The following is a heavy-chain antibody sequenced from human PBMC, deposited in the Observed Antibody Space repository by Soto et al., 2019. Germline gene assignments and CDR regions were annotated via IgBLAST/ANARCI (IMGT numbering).Heavy chain of an antibody. D-gene: IGHD3-22*01. CDR1: GGSVSSRNYY. Sequence: SETLSLTCTVSGGSVSSRNYYWSLIRQPPGKGLEWIGYLYYSGSTNYNPSLKSRVTTSADASKNQFSLKLSSVTAADTAVYYCARGWLPSPNLRFDPWGQGILVTVSS. V-gene: IGHV4-61*01. CDR3: ARGWLPSPNLRFDP. CDR2: LYYSGST. J-gene: IGHJ5*02.